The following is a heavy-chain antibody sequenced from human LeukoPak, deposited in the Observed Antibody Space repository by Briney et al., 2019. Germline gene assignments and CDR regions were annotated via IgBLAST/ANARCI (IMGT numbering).Heavy chain of an antibody. V-gene: IGHV3-23*01. CDR3: SKDRGGTYGDYFDY. J-gene: IGHJ4*02. Sequence: GGSLRLSCAASGFTFRSYAMTWVRQSPGKGLEWVSAIGGSGGTTYYADSVKGRFTISRDNSENTLYLQMNSLRAEDTAVYYCSKDRGGTYGDYFDYWGQGTLVTVSS. CDR2: IGGSGGTT. D-gene: IGHD4-17*01. CDR1: GFTFRSYA.